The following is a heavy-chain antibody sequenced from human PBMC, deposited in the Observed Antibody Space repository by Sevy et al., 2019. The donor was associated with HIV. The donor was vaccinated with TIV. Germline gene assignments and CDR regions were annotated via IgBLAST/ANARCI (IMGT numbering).Heavy chain of an antibody. CDR2: ISGSGDTT. V-gene: IGHV3-23*01. Sequence: GGSLRLSCAASGFTFRSYAMTWVRQAPGKGLEWVSTISGSGDTTNYADSVKGRFTISRDNSINSLYLQMSSLRAEDTALYFCAKDHDYIWGSFRQVSFASDVWGQGTMVTVSS. J-gene: IGHJ3*01. CDR1: GFTFRSYA. CDR3: AKDHDYIWGSFRQVSFASDV. D-gene: IGHD3-16*02.